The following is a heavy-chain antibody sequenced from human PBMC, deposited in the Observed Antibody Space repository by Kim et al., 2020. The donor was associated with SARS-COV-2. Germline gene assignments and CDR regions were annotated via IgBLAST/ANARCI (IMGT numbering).Heavy chain of an antibody. J-gene: IGHJ6*02. Sequence: ASVKVSCKASGYTFTSYDINWVRQATGQGLEWMGWMNPNSGNTGYAQKFQGRVTMTRNTSISTAYMELSSLRSEDTAVYYCASPHVARHDTIFGVIIMREYGMDVWGQGTTVTVSS. CDR3: ASPHVARHDTIFGVIIMREYGMDV. V-gene: IGHV1-8*01. CDR1: GYTFTSYD. CDR2: MNPNSGNT. D-gene: IGHD3-3*01.